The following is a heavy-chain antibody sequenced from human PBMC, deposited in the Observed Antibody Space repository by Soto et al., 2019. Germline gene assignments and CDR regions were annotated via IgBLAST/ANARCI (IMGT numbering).Heavy chain of an antibody. CDR1: GFTFSSYC. CDR2: ISYDGINK. J-gene: IGHJ6*02. CDR3: SGGRLVLSFDDFWSGYSPAPSVMDV. Sequence: PGGSLRLSGAASGFTFSSYCIHWVRQAPCKGLEWVAVISYDGINKYYADSVKGRFTISRDNSKNTLYLQMNSLRAEDTAVYYYSGGRLVLSFDDFWSGYSPAPSVMDVLGQGTTVTVSS. V-gene: IGHV3-30*03. D-gene: IGHD3-3*01.